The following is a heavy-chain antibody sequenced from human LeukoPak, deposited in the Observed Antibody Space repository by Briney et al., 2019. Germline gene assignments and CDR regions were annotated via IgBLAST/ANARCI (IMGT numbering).Heavy chain of an antibody. J-gene: IGHJ4*02. CDR3: ARAHIAAAGADY. CDR1: GFTFSSYG. Sequence: PGGSLRLSCAASGFTFSSYGMHWVRQAPGKGLEWVAFIRYDGSNKYYADSVKGRFTISRDNSKNTLYLQMGSLRAEDMAVYYCARAHIAAAGADYWGQGTLVTVSS. CDR2: IRYDGSNK. D-gene: IGHD6-13*01. V-gene: IGHV3-30*02.